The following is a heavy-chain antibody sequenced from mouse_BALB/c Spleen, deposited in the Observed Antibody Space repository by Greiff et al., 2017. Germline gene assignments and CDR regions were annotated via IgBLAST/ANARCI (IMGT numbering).Heavy chain of an antibody. CDR2: INPDSSTI. CDR3: ARPLPIYAMDY. Sequence: EVHLVESGGGLVQPGGSLKLSCAASGFDFSRYWMSWVRQAPGKGLEWIGEINPDSSTINYTPSLKDKFIISRDNAKNTLYLQMSKVRSEDTALYYCARPLPIYAMDYWGQGTSVTVSS. CDR1: GFDFSRYW. J-gene: IGHJ4*01. V-gene: IGHV4-1*02.